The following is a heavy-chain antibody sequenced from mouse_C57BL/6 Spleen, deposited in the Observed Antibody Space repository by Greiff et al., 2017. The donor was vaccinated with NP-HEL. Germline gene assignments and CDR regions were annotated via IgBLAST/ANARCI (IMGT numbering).Heavy chain of an antibody. J-gene: IGHJ4*01. Sequence: EVQLVESGGGLVQPGGSLKLSCAASGFTFSDYGMAWVRQAPRKGPEWVAFISNLAYSIYYADTVTGRFTISRENAKNTLYLEMSSLRSEDTAMYYCARLGYYGSSSYAMDYWGQGTSVTVSS. V-gene: IGHV5-15*01. D-gene: IGHD1-1*01. CDR2: ISNLAYSI. CDR1: GFTFSDYG. CDR3: ARLGYYGSSSYAMDY.